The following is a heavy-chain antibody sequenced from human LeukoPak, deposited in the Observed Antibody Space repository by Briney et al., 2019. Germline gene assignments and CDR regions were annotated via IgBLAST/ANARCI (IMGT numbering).Heavy chain of an antibody. Sequence: ASVKVSCKASGYTFTSYGISWVRQAPGQGLEWMGWISAYNGNTNYAQKLQGRVTMTTDTSTSTAYMELRSLRSDDTAVYYCARARGYAGAPTSALGYWGQGTLVTVSS. J-gene: IGHJ4*02. CDR2: ISAYNGNT. D-gene: IGHD5-12*01. CDR3: ARARGYAGAPTSALGY. V-gene: IGHV1-18*01. CDR1: GYTFTSYG.